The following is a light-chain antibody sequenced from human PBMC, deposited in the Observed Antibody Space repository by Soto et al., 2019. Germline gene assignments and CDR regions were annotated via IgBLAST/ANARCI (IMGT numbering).Light chain of an antibody. CDR3: QSYDSSLSAPYV. Sequence: QSVLTQPPSVSGAPGQRVTISCTGCSSNIGAGCEVHWYQHLPGKAPKLLIYGNTNRPSGVPDRFSGSKSGASASLAITGLQAEDEADYYCQSYDSSLSAPYVFGGGTKVTVL. V-gene: IGLV1-40*01. CDR2: GNT. CDR1: SSNIGAGCE. J-gene: IGLJ1*01.